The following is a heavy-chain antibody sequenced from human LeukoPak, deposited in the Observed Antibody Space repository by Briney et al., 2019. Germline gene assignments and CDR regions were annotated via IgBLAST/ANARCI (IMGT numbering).Heavy chain of an antibody. V-gene: IGHV1-24*01. Sequence: ASVKVSCKVSGYTLTELSMHWVRQAPGKGLEWMGGFDPEDGETIYAQKFQGRVTMTEDTSTDTAYMELSSPRSEDTAVYYCATEAGITGTPRSDYYYGMDVWGQGTTVTVSS. CDR1: GYTLTELS. CDR2: FDPEDGET. J-gene: IGHJ6*02. CDR3: ATEAGITGTPRSDYYYGMDV. D-gene: IGHD1-20*01.